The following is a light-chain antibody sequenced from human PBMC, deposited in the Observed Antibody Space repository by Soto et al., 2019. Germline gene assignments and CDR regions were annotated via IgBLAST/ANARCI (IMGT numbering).Light chain of an antibody. J-gene: IGKJ1*01. V-gene: IGKV3-20*01. CDR2: DAS. CDR1: QSVNNSY. CDR3: QQSGSSPRT. Sequence: EIVLTQSPGTLSLSPGERATLSCRASQSVNNSYLAWYQQKPGQAPRLLIYDASSRATGIPDRFSGSGSGTDFTLTISRLEPEDFAVYSCQQSGSSPRTFGQGTKVEIK.